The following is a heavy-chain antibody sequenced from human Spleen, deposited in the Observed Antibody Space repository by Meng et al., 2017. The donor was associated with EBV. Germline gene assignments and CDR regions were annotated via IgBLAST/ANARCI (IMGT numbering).Heavy chain of an antibody. Sequence: QVQLVQSGAEVKKSGAPVKVSCEASGYTFTSYAMHWVGQAPGQRLEWMGWINVGNGDTKYSQKFHGRVTITRDTSATTAYMELSSLTSEDTAVYYCARDSSGDSRRFDPWGQGTLVTVSS. CDR3: ARDSSGDSRRFDP. CDR1: GYTFTSYA. CDR2: INVGNGDT. D-gene: IGHD6-19*01. V-gene: IGHV1-3*01. J-gene: IGHJ5*02.